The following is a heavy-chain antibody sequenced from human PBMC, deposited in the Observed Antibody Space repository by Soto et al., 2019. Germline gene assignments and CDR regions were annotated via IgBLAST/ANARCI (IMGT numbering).Heavy chain of an antibody. D-gene: IGHD1-1*01. CDR1: GAYVNTGGYY. CDR3: ARAPGNERLDY. Sequence: QVQLQESGPGLVKPSQTLSLTCTVSGAYVNTGGYYWSWVRQYPGKGLEWIGYIYHSGDTYYNPSLKSRLTISVDTSKNPFSLGLSSVTVADTAVYYCARAPGNERLDYWGQGTLVIVSS. J-gene: IGHJ4*02. CDR2: IYHSGDT. V-gene: IGHV4-31*03.